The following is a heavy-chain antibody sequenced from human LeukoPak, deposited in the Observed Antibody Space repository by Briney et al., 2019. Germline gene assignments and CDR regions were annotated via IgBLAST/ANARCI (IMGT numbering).Heavy chain of an antibody. D-gene: IGHD3-10*01. CDR3: ASGYGSGSYYKGYWYFDL. J-gene: IGHJ2*01. CDR1: GFTFSTYS. CDR2: ISSSSSYI. V-gene: IGHV3-21*01. Sequence: GGSLRLSCRASGFTFSTYSMNWVRQAPGKGLEWVSSISSSSSYIYYADSVKGRFTISRDNAKNSLYLQMNSLRGEDTAVYYCASGYGSGSYYKGYWYFDLWGRGTLVTVSS.